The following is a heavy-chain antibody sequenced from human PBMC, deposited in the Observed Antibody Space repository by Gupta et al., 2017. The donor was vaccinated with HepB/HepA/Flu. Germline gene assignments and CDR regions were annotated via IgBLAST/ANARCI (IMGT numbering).Heavy chain of an antibody. Sequence: QVQLVQSGAEVKKPGSSVQVSCKASGGSFSSYAISWLRQAPGQGLEWMGGIIPIFGTANYAQKCQGRVTITADESTSTAYMELSSLRSEDTAVYYCARDSTGITTVGVLSYYYYYRDVWGKGTTGTVSS. J-gene: IGHJ6*03. D-gene: IGHD3-3*01. CDR1: GGSFSSYA. V-gene: IGHV1-69*01. CDR3: ARDSTGITTVGVLSYYYYYRDV. CDR2: IIPIFGTA.